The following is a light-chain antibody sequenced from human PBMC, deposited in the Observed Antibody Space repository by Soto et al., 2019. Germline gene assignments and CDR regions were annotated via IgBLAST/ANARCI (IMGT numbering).Light chain of an antibody. V-gene: IGLV6-57*04. Sequence: NFMLTQPHSVSESPGKTVIISCTRSSGSIATNHVQWFQQRPGSTPTTVIYDDDQRPSGVPDRFSGSTDSSSNSASLTISGLKAEDEADYYCQSHDTNNHVVIGGGTQLTVL. CDR3: QSHDTNNHVV. J-gene: IGLJ2*01. CDR2: DDD. CDR1: SGSIATNH.